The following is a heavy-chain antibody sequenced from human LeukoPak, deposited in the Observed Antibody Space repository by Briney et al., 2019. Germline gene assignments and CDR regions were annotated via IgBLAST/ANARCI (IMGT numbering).Heavy chain of an antibody. J-gene: IGHJ3*02. V-gene: IGHV1-69*01. CDR1: GGTFSSYA. CDR2: IIPIFGTA. Sequence: GASVKVSCXASGGTFSSYAISWVRQAPGQGLEWMGGIIPIFGTANYAQKFQGRVTITSDESTSTAYMEVSSLRSEDTAVYYCARGSSYCDFWSGYYMDAFDIWGQGTMVTVSS. CDR3: ARGSSYCDFWSGYYMDAFDI. D-gene: IGHD3-3*01.